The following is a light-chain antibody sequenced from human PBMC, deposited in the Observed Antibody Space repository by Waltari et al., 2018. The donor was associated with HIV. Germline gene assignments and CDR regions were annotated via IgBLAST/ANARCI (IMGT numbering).Light chain of an antibody. CDR1: SGITVGIYR. CDR2: YKSDSDK. Sequence: QAVLTQPASLSASPGASASLTCPLRSGITVGIYRIYWYQPHSGSPPQYLLRYKSDSDKQLGSGVPSRFSGSKDASANAGILLISGLQSEDEADYYCMIWHSSAWVFGGGTKLTVL. CDR3: MIWHSSAWV. J-gene: IGLJ2*01. V-gene: IGLV5-45*01.